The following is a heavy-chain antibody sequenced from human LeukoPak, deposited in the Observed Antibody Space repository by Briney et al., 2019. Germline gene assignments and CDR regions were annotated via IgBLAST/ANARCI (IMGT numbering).Heavy chain of an antibody. Sequence: PGGSLRLXCAASGFTFSSYAMTWVRQAPGKGLEWVSATSGSGGSTYYADSVKGRFTISRDNSKDTLYLQINSLRAEDTAVYYCAKAPDYYDSSIFDYWGQGTLVTVSS. CDR1: GFTFSSYA. CDR3: AKAPDYYDSSIFDY. D-gene: IGHD3-22*01. V-gene: IGHV3-23*01. J-gene: IGHJ4*02. CDR2: TSGSGGST.